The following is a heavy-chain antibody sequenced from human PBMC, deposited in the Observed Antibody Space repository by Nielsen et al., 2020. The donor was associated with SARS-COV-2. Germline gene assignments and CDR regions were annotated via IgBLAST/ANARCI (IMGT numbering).Heavy chain of an antibody. CDR1: GFSLSTSGVG. D-gene: IGHD5-18*01. CDR3: ARNIRGYSYGYGHYYYGMDV. J-gene: IGHJ6*02. Sequence: SGPTLVKPTQTLTLTCTFSGFSLSTSGVGVGWIRQPPGKALEWLALIYWDDDKRYSTSLKTRLTISKDTSKNQVVLTMTNMDPVDTATYYCARNIRGYSYGYGHYYYGMDVWGQGTTVTVSS. CDR2: IYWDDDK. V-gene: IGHV2-5*02.